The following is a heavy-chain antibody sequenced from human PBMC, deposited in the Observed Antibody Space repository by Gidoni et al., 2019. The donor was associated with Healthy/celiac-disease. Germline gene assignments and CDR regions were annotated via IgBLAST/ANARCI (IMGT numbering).Heavy chain of an antibody. Sequence: EVQLVESGGGLVQPGGSLRLSCAASGFTFSSYSMNWARQAPGKGLEWVSYISSSSSTIYYADSVKGRFTISRDNAKNSLYLQMNSLRDEDTAVYYCAREAYNYYDSSGYSDYNWFDPWGQGTLVTVSS. CDR2: ISSSSSTI. J-gene: IGHJ5*02. CDR3: AREAYNYYDSSGYSDYNWFDP. D-gene: IGHD3-22*01. V-gene: IGHV3-48*02. CDR1: GFTFSSYS.